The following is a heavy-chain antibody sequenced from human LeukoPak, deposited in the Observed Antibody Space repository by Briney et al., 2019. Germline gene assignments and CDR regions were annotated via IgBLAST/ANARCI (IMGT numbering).Heavy chain of an antibody. CDR3: ARHSCNRSGFGDLYGPNWLDP. J-gene: IGHJ5*02. V-gene: IGHV5-51*01. Sequence: GESLKISCKGSGYSFTSYWIGWVRQMPGKGLEWMGIIYPGDSDTRYSPSFQGQVTISADKSISTAYLQWSSLKASDTAMYYCARHSCNRSGFGDLYGPNWLDPWGRGTLVSVSS. CDR1: GYSFTSYW. D-gene: IGHD3-10*01. CDR2: IYPGDSDT.